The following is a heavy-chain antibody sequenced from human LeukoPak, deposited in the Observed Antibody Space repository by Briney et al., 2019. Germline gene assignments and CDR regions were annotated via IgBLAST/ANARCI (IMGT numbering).Heavy chain of an antibody. CDR2: INHSGST. J-gene: IGHJ5*02. CDR1: GGSFSGYY. V-gene: IGHV4-34*01. Sequence: PSETLSLTCAVYGGSFSGYYWSWIRQPPGKGLEWIGEINHSGSTNYNPSLKSRVTISVDTSKNQFSLKLGSVTAADTAVYYCARGPRYYDILTGYSNWFDPWGQGTLVTVSS. CDR3: ARGPRYYDILTGYSNWFDP. D-gene: IGHD3-9*01.